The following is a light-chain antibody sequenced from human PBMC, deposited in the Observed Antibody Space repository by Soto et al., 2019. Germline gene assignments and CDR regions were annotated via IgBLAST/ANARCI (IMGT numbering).Light chain of an antibody. J-gene: IGLJ1*01. V-gene: IGLV2-14*01. CDR2: DVS. CDR1: SSDVGGYNY. Sequence: QSVLTQPASVSGSPGQSITISCTGTSSDVGGYNYVSGYQQHPGKAPKLMIYDVSNRPSGVSNRFSGSKSGNTASLTISGLQAEDEADYYCSSYTSSSTTGVFGTGTKLTVL. CDR3: SSYTSSSTTGV.